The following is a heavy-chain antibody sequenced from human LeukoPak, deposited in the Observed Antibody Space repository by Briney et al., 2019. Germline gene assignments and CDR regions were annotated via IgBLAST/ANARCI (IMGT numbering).Heavy chain of an antibody. Sequence: ASVKVSCKASGYTFTSYDINWVRQATGQGLEWMGWMNPNSGGTNYAQKFQGWVTMTRDTSISTAYMELSRLRSDDTAVYYCARGRDYGDPTFDYWGQGTLVTVSS. D-gene: IGHD4-17*01. J-gene: IGHJ4*02. CDR1: GYTFTSYD. CDR3: ARGRDYGDPTFDY. V-gene: IGHV1-2*04. CDR2: MNPNSGGT.